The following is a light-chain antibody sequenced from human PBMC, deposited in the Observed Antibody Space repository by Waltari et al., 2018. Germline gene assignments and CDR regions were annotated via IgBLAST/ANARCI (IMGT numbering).Light chain of an antibody. CDR1: RTVRCY. V-gene: IGKV3-11*01. CDR2: DAS. J-gene: IGKJ2*01. Sequence: WRASRTVRCYLAWYQQKPGQAPMVLIFDASSRAPGIPAKFSGSGSGTDFTLTVSNLEPEDFAVYYCQQRSNWPYTFGQGTRVEIK. CDR3: QQRSNWPYT.